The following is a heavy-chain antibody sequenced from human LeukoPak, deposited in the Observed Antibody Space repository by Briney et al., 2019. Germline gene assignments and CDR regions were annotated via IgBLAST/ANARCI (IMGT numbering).Heavy chain of an antibody. V-gene: IGHV3-74*01. CDR3: ARDPVVPAAIGDY. D-gene: IGHD2-2*02. CDR2: INSDESST. Sequence: GGSLRLSCAASGFTFSIYWMHCVRQAPGKGLVWVSRINSDESSTSYADSVKGRFTISRDHAKNTLYLQIKSLRAEDPAVYYCARDPVVPAAIGDYWGQGTLVTVSS. J-gene: IGHJ4*02. CDR1: GFTFSIYW.